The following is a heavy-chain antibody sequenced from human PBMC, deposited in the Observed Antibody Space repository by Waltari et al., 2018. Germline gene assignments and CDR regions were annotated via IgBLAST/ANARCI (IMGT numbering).Heavy chain of an antibody. CDR3: ARGFGYCSRGSCYRDY. CDR2: IYSGGST. J-gene: IGHJ4*02. V-gene: IGHV3-53*01. D-gene: IGHD2-15*01. CDR1: GFTVSSNY. Sequence: EVQLVESGGGLIQPGGSLRLSCAASGFTVSSNYMSWVRQAPGKGLEWVSVIYSGGSTYEADSGKGRFTISRDNSKNTLYLQMNSLRAEDTAVYYCARGFGYCSRGSCYRDYWGQGTLVTVSS.